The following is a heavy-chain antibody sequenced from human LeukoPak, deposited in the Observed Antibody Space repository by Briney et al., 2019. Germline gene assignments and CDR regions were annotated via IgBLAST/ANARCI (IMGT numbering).Heavy chain of an antibody. Sequence: KSSQTLSLTCTVSGGSISSGGYYWSWIRQPPGKGLEWIGEINHSGSTNYNPSLKSRVTISVDTSKNQFSLKLSSVTAADTAVYYCARSRLVSSSWYSRDNWFDPWGQGTLVTVSS. J-gene: IGHJ5*02. V-gene: IGHV4-30-2*01. CDR2: INHSGST. CDR3: ARSRLVSSSWYSRDNWFDP. CDR1: GGSISSGGYY. D-gene: IGHD6-13*01.